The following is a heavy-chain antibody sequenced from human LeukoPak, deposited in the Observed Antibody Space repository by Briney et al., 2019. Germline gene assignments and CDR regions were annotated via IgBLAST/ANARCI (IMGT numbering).Heavy chain of an antibody. J-gene: IGHJ4*02. V-gene: IGHV1-2*02. D-gene: IGHD3-22*01. CDR3: ARGYRGYSYYFDY. CDR2: INPNSGGT. Sequence: GASVKVSCKASGYTFTGCYMHWVRQAPGQGLEWMGWINPNSGGTNYAQKFQGRVTMTRDTSISTAYMELSRLRSDDTAVYYCARGYRGYSYYFDYWGQGTLVTVSS. CDR1: GYTFTGCY.